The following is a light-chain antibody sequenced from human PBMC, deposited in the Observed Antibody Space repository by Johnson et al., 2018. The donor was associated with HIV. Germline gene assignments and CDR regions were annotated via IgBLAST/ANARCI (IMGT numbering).Light chain of an antibody. CDR2: ENN. CDR1: SSNIGNNY. V-gene: IGLV1-51*02. CDR3: GTWDSSLSATYV. Sequence: QSVLTQPPSVSAAPGEKVTISCSGSSSNIGNNYVSWYQQLPGTAPKLLIYENNKRPSGIRDRFSGSKSGTSATLGITGLQTGDEADYYCGTWDSSLSATYVFGTGTKVTVL. J-gene: IGLJ1*01.